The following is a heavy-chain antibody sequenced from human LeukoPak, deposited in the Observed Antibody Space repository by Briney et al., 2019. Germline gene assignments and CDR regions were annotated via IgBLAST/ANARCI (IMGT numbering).Heavy chain of an antibody. D-gene: IGHD5-24*01. CDR1: GGSFSGYY. Sequence: SETLSLTCAVYGGSFSGYYWSWIRQPPGKGLEWIGEISHSGSTNYNPSLKSRITISVDTSKNQFSLKLSSVTAADTAVYYCARGNYDYYYYYGMDVWGQGTTVTVSS. V-gene: IGHV4-34*01. J-gene: IGHJ6*02. CDR2: ISHSGST. CDR3: ARGNYDYYYYYGMDV.